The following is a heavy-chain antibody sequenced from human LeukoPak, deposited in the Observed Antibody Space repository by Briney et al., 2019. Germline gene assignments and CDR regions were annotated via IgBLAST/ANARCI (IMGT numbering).Heavy chain of an antibody. CDR1: GFTFSDYY. J-gene: IGHJ4*02. Sequence: PGGSLRLSCAASGFTFSDYYMSWIRQAPGKGLEWASYISSSSSNNDYADSVKGRFTISRDNAKNSLYLQMNSLRAEDTAVYYCARAKYYFDYWGQGILVTVSS. CDR2: ISSSSSNN. V-gene: IGHV3-11*01. CDR3: ARAKYYFDY.